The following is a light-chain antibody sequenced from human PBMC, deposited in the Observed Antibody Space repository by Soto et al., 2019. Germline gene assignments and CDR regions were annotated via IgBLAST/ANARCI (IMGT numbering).Light chain of an antibody. CDR1: QSLLSSSNNKNY. CDR2: SAS. J-gene: IGKJ3*01. Sequence: DIVMTQSPNSLAVYLGERATINCKSSQSLLSSSNNKNYLAWFQQKPGQAPKLLISSASTRYSGVPDRFSGSGSGTDFTLTISSLQAQDVAVYYCQQYYGSPITFGPGTKLEIK. V-gene: IGKV4-1*01. CDR3: QQYYGSPIT.